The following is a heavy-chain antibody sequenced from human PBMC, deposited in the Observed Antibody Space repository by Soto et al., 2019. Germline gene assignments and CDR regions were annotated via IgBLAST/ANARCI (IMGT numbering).Heavy chain of an antibody. CDR2: IIPTFGTA. D-gene: IGHD3-22*01. CDR1: GGTFSSYA. CDR3: ARDPDYYDSSGYPQVYGMDV. J-gene: IGHJ6*02. V-gene: IGHV1-69*13. Sequence: ASVKVSCKASGGTFSSYAISWVRQAPGQGLEWMGGIIPTFGTANYAQKFQGRVTINADESTSTAYMELSSLISEDTAVYYCARDPDYYDSSGYPQVYGMDVWGQGTTVTVSS.